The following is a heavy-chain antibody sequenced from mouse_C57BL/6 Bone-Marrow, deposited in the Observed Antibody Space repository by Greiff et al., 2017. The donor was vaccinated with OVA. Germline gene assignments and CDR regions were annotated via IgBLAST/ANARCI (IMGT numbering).Heavy chain of an antibody. V-gene: IGHV1-42*01. CDR1: GYSFTGYY. CDR2: INPSTGGT. J-gene: IGHJ3*01. D-gene: IGHD4-1*01. CDR3: ARGRLGRGFAY. Sequence: VQLQQSGPELVKPGASVKISCKASGYSFTGYYMNWVKQSPEKSLEWIGEINPSTGGTTYNQKFKAKATLTVDKSSSTAYMQLKSLTSEDSAVYYCARGRLGRGFAYWGQGTLVTVSA.